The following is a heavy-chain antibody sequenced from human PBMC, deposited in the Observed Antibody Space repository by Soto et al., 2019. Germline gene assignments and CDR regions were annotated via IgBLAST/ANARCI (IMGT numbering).Heavy chain of an antibody. D-gene: IGHD3-10*01. CDR3: ARTLGHYDGSGTYYKEFDN. Sequence: GSGPTLANPTHPLTLTCTFSRFSLTTHGMCVSWIRQPPGKALEWLALIDWNDHEFYGTYLKTRLTIFKDTSRNQVILTMTNVDPVDTATYFCARTLGHYDGSGTYYKEFDNWGRGTLVTVSS. V-gene: IGHV2-70*01. CDR2: IDWNDHE. J-gene: IGHJ4*02. CDR1: RFSLTTHGMC.